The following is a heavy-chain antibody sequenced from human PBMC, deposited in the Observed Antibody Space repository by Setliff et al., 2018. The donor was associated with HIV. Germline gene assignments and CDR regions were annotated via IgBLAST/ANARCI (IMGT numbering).Heavy chain of an antibody. CDR3: ARVGVDVVRHYYYYMDV. CDR1: GGSISSYY. D-gene: IGHD3-10*01. Sequence: PSETLSLTCTVSGGSISSYYWSWIRQPPGKGLEWIGDIYYSGSTNYNPSLKSRVTISVDTSKNQFSLKLSSVTAADTAVYYCARVGVDVVRHYYYYMDVWGKGKTVTVS. J-gene: IGHJ6*03. CDR2: IYYSGST. V-gene: IGHV4-59*01.